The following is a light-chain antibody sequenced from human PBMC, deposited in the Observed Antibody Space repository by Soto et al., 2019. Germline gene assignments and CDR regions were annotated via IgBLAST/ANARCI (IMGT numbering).Light chain of an antibody. J-gene: IGKJ2*01. V-gene: IGKV3-11*01. CDR1: QSVGSY. CDR2: DAS. CDR3: QQRGA. Sequence: EVVLTQSPATLSLSPGERATLSCRASQSVGSYLAWYQQKLGQAPRLLIYDASNRATGIPGRFSGSGSETDVTLTIGSLEPEDFAVYYCQQRGAFGQGTKVEIK.